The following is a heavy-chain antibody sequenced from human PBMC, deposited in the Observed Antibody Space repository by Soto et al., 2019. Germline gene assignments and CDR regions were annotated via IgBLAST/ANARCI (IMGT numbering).Heavy chain of an antibody. CDR3: ARDLSWRYYDSSGYLDY. CDR2: INAGNGNT. J-gene: IGHJ4*02. D-gene: IGHD3-22*01. Sequence: APVKVSCTASGYTFTSYAMHWVRQAPGQRLEWMGWINAGNGNTKYSQKFQGRVTITRDTSASTAYMELNSLRGEDTAVYYCARDLSWRYYDSSGYLDYWGQGILVTVSS. V-gene: IGHV1-3*01. CDR1: GYTFTSYA.